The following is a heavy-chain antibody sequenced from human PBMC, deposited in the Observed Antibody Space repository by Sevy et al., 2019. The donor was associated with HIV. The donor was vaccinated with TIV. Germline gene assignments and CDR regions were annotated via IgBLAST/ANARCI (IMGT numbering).Heavy chain of an antibody. CDR3: ARGARGTLPSFYYYTRNV. J-gene: IGHJ6*02. Sequence: GESLKISCKGSGYSFATYWIAWVRQMPGKGLEWMGIIYPDDSDTRYSPSFQGQVTISANESISTAYLQWSTLKAYDTSKYYCARGARGTLPSFYYYTRNVWGQGTTVTVSS. CDR2: IYPDDSDT. CDR1: GYSFATYW. D-gene: IGHD3-22*01. V-gene: IGHV5-51*01.